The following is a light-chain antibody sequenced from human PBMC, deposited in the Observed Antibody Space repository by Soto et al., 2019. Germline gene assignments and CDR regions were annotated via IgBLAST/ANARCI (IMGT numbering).Light chain of an antibody. J-gene: IGLJ3*02. Sequence: QSVLTQPPSASGTPGQRVTISCSGSSSNIGSNYVYWYQQLPGTAPKLLIYRNNQRPSGVPDRFSGSKSGTSASLAISGLRSEDEADYYCAAWDDRLSGQVFGGGNKLTVL. V-gene: IGLV1-47*01. CDR2: RNN. CDR3: AAWDDRLSGQV. CDR1: SSNIGSNY.